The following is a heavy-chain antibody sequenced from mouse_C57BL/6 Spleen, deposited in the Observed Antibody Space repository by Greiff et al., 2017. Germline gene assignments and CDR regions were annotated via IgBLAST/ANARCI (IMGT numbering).Heavy chain of an antibody. J-gene: IGHJ4*01. CDR1: GYSITSGYY. V-gene: IGHV3-6*01. Sequence: EVKLMESGPGLVKPSQSLSLTCSVTGYSITSGYYWNWLRQFPGNKLEWMGYISYDGSNNYNPSLKNRISITRDTSKNQFFLKLNSVTTEDTATYYCAREGDGGDYAMDYWGQGTSVTVSS. CDR3: AREGDGGDYAMDY. D-gene: IGHD1-2*01. CDR2: ISYDGSN.